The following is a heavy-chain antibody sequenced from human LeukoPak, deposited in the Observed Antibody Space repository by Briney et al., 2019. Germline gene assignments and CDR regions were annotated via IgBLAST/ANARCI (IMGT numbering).Heavy chain of an antibody. D-gene: IGHD3-10*01. Sequence: GGSLRLSCGASGFTVSSYGMHWVRQAPGKGLEWVSYISSSSATIYYSDSMKGRFIISRDNAKNSLYLQMNSLRAEDTAVYYCARDFGRFGQSSAKLDSWGQGTLVTVSS. CDR1: GFTVSSYG. CDR2: ISSSSATI. V-gene: IGHV3-48*01. J-gene: IGHJ4*02. CDR3: ARDFGRFGQSSAKLDS.